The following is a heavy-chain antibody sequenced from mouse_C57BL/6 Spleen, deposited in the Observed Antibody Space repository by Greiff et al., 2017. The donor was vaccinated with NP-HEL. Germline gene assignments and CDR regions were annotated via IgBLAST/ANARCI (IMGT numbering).Heavy chain of an antibody. V-gene: IGHV5-17*01. Sequence: EVKVVESGGGLVKPGGSLKLSCAASGFTFSDYGMHWVRQAPEKGLEWVAYISSGSSTIYYADTVKGRFTISRDNAKNTLFLQMTSLRSEATAMYYCAMGLQRGRYAMDYWGQGTSVTVSS. D-gene: IGHD4-1*02. J-gene: IGHJ4*01. CDR2: ISSGSSTI. CDR3: AMGLQRGRYAMDY. CDR1: GFTFSDYG.